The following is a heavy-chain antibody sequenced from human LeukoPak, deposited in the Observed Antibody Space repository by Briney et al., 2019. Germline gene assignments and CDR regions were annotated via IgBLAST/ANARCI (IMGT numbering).Heavy chain of an antibody. CDR2: INLNSGGT. J-gene: IGHJ3*02. CDR1: GYTFTGYY. Sequence: ASVKVSCKPSGYTFTGYYIHWVRQAPGQGLEWMGWINLNSGGTNYAQKFQGRVTMTKDTSISTAYMELSRLRSDDTAVYYCARDFLHVYYYDSSGYVRGAFDIWGQGTVVTVSS. V-gene: IGHV1-2*02. D-gene: IGHD3-22*01. CDR3: ARDFLHVYYYDSSGYVRGAFDI.